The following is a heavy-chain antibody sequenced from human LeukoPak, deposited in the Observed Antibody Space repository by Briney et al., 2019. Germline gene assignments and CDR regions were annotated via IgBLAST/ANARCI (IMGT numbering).Heavy chain of an antibody. CDR2: IIPIFGTA. CDR1: GGIFSSYA. D-gene: IGHD5-18*01. CDR3: ARETIARGYSYGKTPAFDY. J-gene: IGHJ4*02. V-gene: IGHV1-69*13. Sequence: ASVKVSCKASGGIFSSYAISWVRQAPGQGLEWMGGIIPIFGTANYAQKFQGRVTITADESTSTAYMELSSLRSEDTAVYYCARETIARGYSYGKTPAFDYWGQGTLVTVSS.